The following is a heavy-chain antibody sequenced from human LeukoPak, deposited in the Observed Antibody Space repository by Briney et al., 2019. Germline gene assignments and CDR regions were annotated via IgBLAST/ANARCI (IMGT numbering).Heavy chain of an antibody. Sequence: PSETLSLTCAVYGGSFSGYYWSWIRQPPGKGLKWIGEINHSGSTNYNPSLKSRVTISVDTSKNQFSLKLSSVTAADTAVYYCARSQGQYDFWSGYYHPYLDYWGQGTLVTVSS. CDR1: GGSFSGYY. V-gene: IGHV4-34*01. CDR3: ARSQGQYDFWSGYYHPYLDY. J-gene: IGHJ4*02. CDR2: INHSGST. D-gene: IGHD3-3*01.